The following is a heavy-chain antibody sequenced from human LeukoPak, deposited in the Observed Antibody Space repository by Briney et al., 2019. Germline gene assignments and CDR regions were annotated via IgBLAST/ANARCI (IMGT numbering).Heavy chain of an antibody. Sequence: GGSLRLSCAASGFTFSSNWMSWVRQAPGQGLEWVANIKQDGSEKYYVDSVKGRFTISRDNAKNSLYLQMNSLRAEDTAVYYCARASGRNDYWGQGTLVTVSS. V-gene: IGHV3-7*01. CDR3: ARASGRNDY. D-gene: IGHD6-25*01. J-gene: IGHJ4*02. CDR1: GFTFSSNW. CDR2: IKQDGSEK.